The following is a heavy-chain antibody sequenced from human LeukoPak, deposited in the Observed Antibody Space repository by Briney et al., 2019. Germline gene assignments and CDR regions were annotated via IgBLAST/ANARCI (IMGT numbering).Heavy chain of an antibody. J-gene: IGHJ6*03. V-gene: IGHV4-34*01. CDR3: ARDLLEYSSSPNYYYYYYMDV. D-gene: IGHD6-6*01. Sequence: PSETLSLTCAVYGGSFSGYYWSWIRQPPGKGLEWIGEINHSGSTNYNPSLKSRVTISVDTSKNQFSLKVGSMTAADTAVYYCARDLLEYSSSPNYYYYYYMDVWGKGTTVTVSS. CDR2: INHSGST. CDR1: GGSFSGYY.